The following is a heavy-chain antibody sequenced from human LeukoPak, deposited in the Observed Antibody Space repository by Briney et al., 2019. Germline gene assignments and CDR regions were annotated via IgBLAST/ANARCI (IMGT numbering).Heavy chain of an antibody. CDR3: AKRKRAGSGPYY. CDR1: GFTFSSYW. J-gene: IGHJ4*02. V-gene: IGHV3-74*01. CDR2: INSDGSST. D-gene: IGHD3-10*01. Sequence: PGGSLRLSCAASGFTFSSYWMHWVRQAPGKGLVWVSRINSDGSSTSYADSVKGRFTISRDNSKNTLYLQMNSLRAEDAAVYYCAKRKRAGSGPYYWGQGTLVTVSS.